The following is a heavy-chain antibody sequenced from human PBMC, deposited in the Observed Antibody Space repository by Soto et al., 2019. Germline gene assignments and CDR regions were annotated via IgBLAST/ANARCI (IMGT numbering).Heavy chain of an antibody. Sequence: SETLSLTCTVSGGSISSGGYYWSWIRQHPGKGLEWIGYIYYSWSTYYNPSLKSRVTISVDTSKNQFSLKLSSVTAADTAVYYCSRGRVNQLRYFDWLSHFDYWGQGTLVTVSS. CDR3: SRGRVNQLRYFDWLSHFDY. D-gene: IGHD3-9*01. CDR2: IYYSWST. CDR1: GGSISSGGYY. V-gene: IGHV4-31*03. J-gene: IGHJ4*02.